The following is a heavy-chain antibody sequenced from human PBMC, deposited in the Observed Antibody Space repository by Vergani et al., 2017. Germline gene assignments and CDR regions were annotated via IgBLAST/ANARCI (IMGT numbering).Heavy chain of an antibody. J-gene: IGHJ4*02. CDR2: MDYSGST. CDR3: ASKRGACRAAYCHSYDF. V-gene: IGHV4-39*01. CDR1: GDSVISTDYH. D-gene: IGHD2-15*01. Sequence: QVQLQESGPGLVKPSETLSLTCTVSGDSVISTDYHWGWIRQPPGKGLEWIGSMDYSGSTSYNPSLESRISISFDTPKKQFSLRLTSGTAAATAVYYCASKRGACRAAYCHSYDFWGPGTLVGVSS.